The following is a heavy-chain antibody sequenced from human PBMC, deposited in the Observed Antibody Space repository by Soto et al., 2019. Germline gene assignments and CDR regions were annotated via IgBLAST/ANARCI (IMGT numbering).Heavy chain of an antibody. V-gene: IGHV3-21*01. D-gene: IGHD2-15*01. Sequence: GGSLRLSCAASGFTFSSYSMNWVRQAPGKGLEWVSSISSSSSYIYYAESMKGRFTISRDNAKNSLYLQMNSLRAEDTAVYYCARDPPLIYCSGGSCYHDYWGQGTLVTVSS. CDR3: ARDPPLIYCSGGSCYHDY. J-gene: IGHJ4*02. CDR2: ISSSSSYI. CDR1: GFTFSSYS.